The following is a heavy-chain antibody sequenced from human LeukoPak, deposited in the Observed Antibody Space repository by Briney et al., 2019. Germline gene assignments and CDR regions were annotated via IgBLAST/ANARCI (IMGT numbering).Heavy chain of an antibody. V-gene: IGHV4-59*02. D-gene: IGHD3-22*01. CDR2: IYYGRTL. J-gene: IGHJ4*02. CDR1: GDSVSGFH. CDR3: ATLGFSSGYYYYFDH. Sequence: SETLSLTCTVSGDSVSGFHWNWIRQSQGKGLEWIGHIYYGRTLNYNPSLKSRVTISMDTSKNQFSLRLTSVTAADTAVYYCATLGFSSGYYYYFDHWGQGTLVTVSS.